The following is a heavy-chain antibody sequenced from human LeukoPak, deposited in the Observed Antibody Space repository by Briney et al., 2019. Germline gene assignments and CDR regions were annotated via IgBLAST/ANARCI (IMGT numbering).Heavy chain of an antibody. Sequence: GASVKVSCKASGGTFSSYAISWVRQAPGQGLEWMGGIIPIFGTANYAQKFQGRVTITADESTSTAYMELSSLRSEDTAVYYCARPFGENMKYSSSPHFDIWGQGTMVTVSS. V-gene: IGHV1-69*01. CDR3: ARPFGENMKYSSSPHFDI. CDR2: IIPIFGTA. J-gene: IGHJ3*02. D-gene: IGHD6-6*01. CDR1: GGTFSSYA.